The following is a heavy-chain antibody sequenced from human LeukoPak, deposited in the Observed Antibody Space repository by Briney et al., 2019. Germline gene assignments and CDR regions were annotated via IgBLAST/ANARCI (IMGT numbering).Heavy chain of an antibody. J-gene: IGHJ4*02. CDR1: GFTFSSYS. CDR2: ISSSSSYI. CDR3: ARGGALVWGSYRYTFDY. Sequence: GGSLRLSCAASGFTFSSYSMNWVRQAPGKGLEWVSSISSSSSYIYYTDSVKGRFTISRDNAKKSLYLQMNSLRAEDTAVYYCARGGALVWGSYRYTFDYWGQGTLVTVSS. D-gene: IGHD3-16*02. V-gene: IGHV3-21*01.